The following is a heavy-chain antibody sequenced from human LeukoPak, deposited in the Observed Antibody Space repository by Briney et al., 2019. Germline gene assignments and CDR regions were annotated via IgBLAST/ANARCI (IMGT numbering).Heavy chain of an antibody. CDR1: GFTFSSYG. J-gene: IGHJ4*02. CDR3: AKPSFGGSYYFFDY. CDR2: ISYDGSNK. Sequence: PGGSLRLSCAASGFTFSSYGMHWVRQAPGKGLEWVAVISYDGSNKYYADSVKGRFTISRDNSKNTLYLQMNSQRAEDTAVYYCAKPSFGGSYYFFDYWGQGTLVTVSS. D-gene: IGHD2-15*01. V-gene: IGHV3-30*18.